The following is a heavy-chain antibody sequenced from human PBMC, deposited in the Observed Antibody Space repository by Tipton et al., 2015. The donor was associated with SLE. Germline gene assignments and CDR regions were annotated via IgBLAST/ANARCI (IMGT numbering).Heavy chain of an antibody. V-gene: IGHV3-23*01. CDR2: ISGSGGST. CDR3: AISLASGNFYRWTFDS. D-gene: IGHD1-26*01. Sequence: SLRLSCAASGFTFSSYAMSWVRQAPGKGLEWVSAISGSGGSTYYADSVRGRFTISRDNAKNSLDLQMNSLRAEDTAIYYCAISLASGNFYRWTFDSWGQGTLVTVSS. CDR1: GFTFSSYA. J-gene: IGHJ4*02.